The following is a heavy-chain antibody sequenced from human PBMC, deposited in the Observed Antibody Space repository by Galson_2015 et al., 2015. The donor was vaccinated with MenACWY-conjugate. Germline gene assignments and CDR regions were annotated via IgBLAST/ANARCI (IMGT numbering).Heavy chain of an antibody. D-gene: IGHD1-26*01. CDR2: ISGNGDST. CDR3: GKQGLKWELRKSAFDY. V-gene: IGHV3-23*01. J-gene: IGHJ4*02. Sequence: SLRLSCAASGFTFSSYWMHWVRHAPGKGLESVSQISGNGDSTYYADSVEGRLSISRDNSKNTVYLHMNSVRAEDTAMYYCGKQGLKWELRKSAFDYRGQGTLVIVSS. CDR1: GFTFSSYW.